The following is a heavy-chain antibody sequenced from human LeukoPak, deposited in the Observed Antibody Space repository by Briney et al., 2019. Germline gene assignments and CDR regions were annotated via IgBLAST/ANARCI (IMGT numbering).Heavy chain of an antibody. CDR1: GYSISSGYY. CDR2: INHSGST. Sequence: SETLSLTCTVSGYSISSGYYWGWTRQPPGKGLEWIGEINHSGSTNYNPSLKSRVTISVDTSKNQFSLKLSSVTAADTAVYYCARESRGGYCSGGSCYSSDDAFDIWGQGTMVTVSS. J-gene: IGHJ3*02. D-gene: IGHD2-15*01. V-gene: IGHV4-38-2*02. CDR3: ARESRGGYCSGGSCYSSDDAFDI.